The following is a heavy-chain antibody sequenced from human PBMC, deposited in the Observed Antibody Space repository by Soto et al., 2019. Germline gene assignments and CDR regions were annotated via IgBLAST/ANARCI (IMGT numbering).Heavy chain of an antibody. CDR3: ARHLVGSTRGNFDY. CDR2: IYPYDSDT. CDR1: GYSFTSYW. D-gene: IGHD2-2*01. V-gene: IGHV5-51*01. J-gene: IGHJ4*01. Sequence: GESLKISCKTSGYSFTSYWIGWVRQMPGKGMAWMGNIYPYDSDTRYSPFFQGQVTISADAFITTAYLQWSGLRASDTAMYFCARHLVGSTRGNFDYWGQGTLVTVSS.